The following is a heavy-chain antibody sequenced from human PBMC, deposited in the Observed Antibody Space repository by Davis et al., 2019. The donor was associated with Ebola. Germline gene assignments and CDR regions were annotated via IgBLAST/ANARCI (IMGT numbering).Heavy chain of an antibody. J-gene: IGHJ4*02. V-gene: IGHV3-23*01. CDR2: ISDSGGRT. Sequence: GESLKISCTDSVITFSSYAMTWVRQAPGKGLEWVAAISDSGGRTYYADSVKGRFTISRDNSKNTVYVQMNSLRAEDTAVYHCAKEYDYGDYVGTFHYWGQGTLVTVSS. CDR1: VITFSSYA. D-gene: IGHD4-17*01. CDR3: AKEYDYGDYVGTFHY.